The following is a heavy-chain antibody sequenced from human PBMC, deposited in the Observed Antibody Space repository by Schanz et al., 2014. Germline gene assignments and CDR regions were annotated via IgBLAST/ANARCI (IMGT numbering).Heavy chain of an antibody. J-gene: IGHJ4*02. D-gene: IGHD3-22*01. CDR2: ISYDGRNK. CDR3: AKDPSHGDYDYYFDY. V-gene: IGHV3-30-3*02. CDR1: GFTVSSDH. Sequence: VQLVESGGGFVQPGGSLGLSCVVSGFTVSSDHMSWVRQAPGKGLEWVAVISYDGRNKYYADSVEGRFTISRDNSRNTLYLQMNSLRAEDTAVYYCAKDPSHGDYDYYFDYWGQGTLVTVSS.